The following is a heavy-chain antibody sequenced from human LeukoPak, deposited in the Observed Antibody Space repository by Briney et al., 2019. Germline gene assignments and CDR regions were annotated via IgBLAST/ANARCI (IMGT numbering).Heavy chain of an antibody. CDR3: AEVSGGGLYYDGMDV. CDR2: ISGSGGTT. D-gene: IGHD1-14*01. Sequence: GGSLRLSCAASGFTFNNYAMNWVRQAPGKGLEWVSVISGSGGTTYYADSVKGRFTISRDSSKNTLYLQMNSLRAEDTAVYYCAEVSGGGLYYDGMDVWGQGTTVTVSS. V-gene: IGHV3-23*01. J-gene: IGHJ6*02. CDR1: GFTFNNYA.